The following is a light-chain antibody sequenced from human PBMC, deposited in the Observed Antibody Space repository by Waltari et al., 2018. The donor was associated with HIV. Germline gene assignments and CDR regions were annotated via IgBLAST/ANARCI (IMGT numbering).Light chain of an antibody. V-gene: IGLV6-57*02. CDR2: EDN. CDR3: QSYDSSHQGV. CDR1: SGSIASNY. Sequence: NFMLTQPHSVSESPGKTVTISCTGSSGSIASNYVQWYQQRPGSAPTTVIYEDNQRPSGVPARFSGSIDISSNSASLTISGLKTEDEADYYCQSYDSSHQGVFGGGTKLTVL. J-gene: IGLJ3*02.